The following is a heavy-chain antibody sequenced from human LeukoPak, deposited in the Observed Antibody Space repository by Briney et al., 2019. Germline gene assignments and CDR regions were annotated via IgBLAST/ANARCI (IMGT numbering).Heavy chain of an antibody. D-gene: IGHD1-26*01. J-gene: IGHJ4*02. CDR2: ISGSGGIT. CDR1: GFTFSSYV. CDR3: AKYGIGGSGNHFDY. Sequence: PGGSLRLSCAASGFTFSSYVMNWVRQAPGKGRGWVSTISGSGGITYYTDSVKGRFTISRDNSKNMLYLQINSLRAEETAVYYCAKYGIGGSGNHFDYWGQGTLVTVSS. V-gene: IGHV3-23*01.